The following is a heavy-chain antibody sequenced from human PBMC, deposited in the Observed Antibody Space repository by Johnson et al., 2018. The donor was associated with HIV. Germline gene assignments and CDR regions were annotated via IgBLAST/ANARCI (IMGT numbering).Heavy chain of an antibody. Sequence: QVQLVESGGGVVQPGRSLRLSCAASGFTFSTYGIHWVRQAPGKGLEWVAVTWYDASYKYCTDSVKGRFTMSRDNSKNTLYLQMNSLRAEDTAVYYCARGLTGEQVDIWGQGTMVTVSS. CDR2: TWYDASYK. D-gene: IGHD3-16*01. J-gene: IGHJ3*02. V-gene: IGHV3-33*08. CDR3: ARGLTGEQVDI. CDR1: GFTFSTYG.